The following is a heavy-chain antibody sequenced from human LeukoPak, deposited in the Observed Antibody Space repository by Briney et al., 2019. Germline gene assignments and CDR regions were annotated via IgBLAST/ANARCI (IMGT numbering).Heavy chain of an antibody. J-gene: IGHJ6*04. Sequence: ASVKVSCKASGYTFTDYGVTWVRQAPGQGLEWMGWTTGYNDNTNYAQNLQGRLTMTADTSTTTSYMELRSLTSDDTAVYYCARGGVTSAFMDVWGKGTTVTVSP. V-gene: IGHV1-18*01. CDR1: GYTFTDYG. D-gene: IGHD4-11*01. CDR3: ARGGVTSAFMDV. CDR2: TTGYNDNT.